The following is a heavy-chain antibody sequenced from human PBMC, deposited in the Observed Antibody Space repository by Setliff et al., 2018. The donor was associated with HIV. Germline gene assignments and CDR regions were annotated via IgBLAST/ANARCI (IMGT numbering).Heavy chain of an antibody. D-gene: IGHD6-19*01. CDR3: AKAKWLPRNSFYYYMDV. CDR1: GFTFGDYL. V-gene: IGHV3-20*04. J-gene: IGHJ6*03. Sequence: GGSLRLSCATSGFTFGDYLMSWVRQVPGKGLEWVSGISWNGKIIGYGDSVRGRFAISRDDAKNSLYLQMNSLRAEDTGLYYCAKAKWLPRNSFYYYMDVWGKGTTVTVS. CDR2: ISWNGKII.